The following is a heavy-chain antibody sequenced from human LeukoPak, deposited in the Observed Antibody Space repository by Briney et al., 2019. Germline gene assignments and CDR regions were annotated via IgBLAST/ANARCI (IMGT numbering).Heavy chain of an antibody. Sequence: GGSLRLSCAASGFTFSSYSMNWVRQAPGKGLEWVSSISSSSSYIYYADSVKGRFTISRDNAKNSPYLQMNSLRAEDTAVYYCARADIVVVPAAIDYYYGMDVWGKGTTVTVSS. V-gene: IGHV3-21*01. CDR1: GFTFSSYS. CDR2: ISSSSSYI. D-gene: IGHD2-2*02. J-gene: IGHJ6*04. CDR3: ARADIVVVPAAIDYYYGMDV.